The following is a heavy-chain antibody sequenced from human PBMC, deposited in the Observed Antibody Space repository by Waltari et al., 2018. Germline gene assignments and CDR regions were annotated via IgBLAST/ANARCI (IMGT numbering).Heavy chain of an antibody. CDR1: GFTFSRHA. CDR2: ISGSGGST. D-gene: IGHD6-19*01. V-gene: IGHV3-23*04. CDR3: AAGIAVAGTFDY. Sequence: EVQLVESGGGLVQPGGSLRLSCAASGFTFSRHAMSWVRQAPGKGLEWVSAISGSGGSTYYADSVKGRFTISRDNSKNTLYLQMNSLRAEDTAVYYCAAGIAVAGTFDYWGQGTLVTVSS. J-gene: IGHJ4*02.